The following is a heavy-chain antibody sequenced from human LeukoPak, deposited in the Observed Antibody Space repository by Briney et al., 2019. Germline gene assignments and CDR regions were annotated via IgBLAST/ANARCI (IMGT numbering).Heavy chain of an antibody. CDR3: ARDDSSGPDAFDI. CDR1: GFTFTSSA. D-gene: IGHD3-22*01. Sequence: SVKVSCKASGFTFTSSAMQWVRQARGQRLEWIGWIVVGSGNTNYAQKFQERVTITRDMSTSTVYMELSSLRSEDTAVYYCARDDSSGPDAFDIWGQGTMVTVSS. J-gene: IGHJ3*02. CDR2: IVVGSGNT. V-gene: IGHV1-58*02.